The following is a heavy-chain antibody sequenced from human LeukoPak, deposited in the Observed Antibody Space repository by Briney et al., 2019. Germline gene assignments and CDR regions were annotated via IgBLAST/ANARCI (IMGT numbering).Heavy chain of an antibody. J-gene: IGHJ4*02. CDR3: ARGPSITTVSYFQY. CDR2: ISGSGGST. V-gene: IGHV3-23*01. D-gene: IGHD1-14*01. Sequence: GGSLRLSCAASGFTFSSYAMSWVRQAPGKGLEWVSAISGSGGSTYYGDSVKGQFTISRDNLKNTLYLQMNSLRAEDTALHYCARGPSITTVSYFQYWGQGTLVTVSS. CDR1: GFTFSSYA.